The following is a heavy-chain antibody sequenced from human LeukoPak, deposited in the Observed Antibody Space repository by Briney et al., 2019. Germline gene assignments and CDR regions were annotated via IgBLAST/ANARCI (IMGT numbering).Heavy chain of an antibody. CDR1: GFTFSSYG. D-gene: IGHD3-22*01. V-gene: IGHV3-23*01. CDR2: ICGSGGTK. Sequence: GGSLRLSCAASGFTFSSYGMNWVRQAPGKGLEWVSGICGSGGTKYYADSVKRLFTISRDNSKNSLSLQVSSLSAEDTAVYNCAKTNVYYSYWGQGALVTVCS. J-gene: IGHJ4*02. CDR3: AKTNVYYSY.